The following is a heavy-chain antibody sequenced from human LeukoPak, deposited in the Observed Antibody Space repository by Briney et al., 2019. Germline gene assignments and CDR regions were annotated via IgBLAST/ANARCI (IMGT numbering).Heavy chain of an antibody. CDR3: ATGVTVFGILSNHYYYYLDV. V-gene: IGHV1-24*01. D-gene: IGHD3-3*01. CDR2: FDPEDAET. CDR1: GYTLNDLA. J-gene: IGHJ6*03. Sequence: GASVKVSCKVSGYTLNDLAIHWVRQVPGKGLEWMGGFDPEDAETTYAELFQGRVTMTEDTSTDTAYMELNSLRSEDTAVYYCATGVTVFGILSNHYYYYLDVWGKGTTVTVS.